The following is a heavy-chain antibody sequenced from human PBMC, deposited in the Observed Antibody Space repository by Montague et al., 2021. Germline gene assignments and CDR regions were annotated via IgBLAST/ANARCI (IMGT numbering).Heavy chain of an antibody. V-gene: IGHV3-7*01. D-gene: IGHD2-8*01. CDR3: AREKWQLDF. CDR2: IFHDGSDR. Sequence: SLRLSWAASGFRFSGYWMSWFRQAPGKGLEWVANIFHDGSDRNYVDSVRGRFTISRDNAKNSLYLQMSSLGAEDTAVYYCAREKWQLDFWGQGTLVTVSS. J-gene: IGHJ4*02. CDR1: GFRFSGYW.